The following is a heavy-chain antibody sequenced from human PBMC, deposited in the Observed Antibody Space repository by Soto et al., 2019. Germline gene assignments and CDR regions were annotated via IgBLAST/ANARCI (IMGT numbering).Heavy chain of an antibody. CDR2: INIYSGDA. V-gene: IGHV1-18*01. Sequence: QVRLEQSGIEVKKTGASVKVSCKASGYTFTSYGISWVRQAPGQGLEWMGWINIYSGDANYAQRFQDRVTMTRDTSTNTVYMEMRSLRSDDTAVYYCARALYYYDNSGLAYWGQGTLVTVSS. CDR1: GYTFTSYG. J-gene: IGHJ4*02. D-gene: IGHD3-22*01. CDR3: ARALYYYDNSGLAY.